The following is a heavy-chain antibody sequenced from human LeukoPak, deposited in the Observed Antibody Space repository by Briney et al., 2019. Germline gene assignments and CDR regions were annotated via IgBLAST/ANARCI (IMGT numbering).Heavy chain of an antibody. V-gene: IGHV4-34*01. Sequence: SETLSLTCAVYGGSFSGYYWSWIRQPPGKGLEWIGEITHSGSTNYNPSLKSRVTISVDTSKNQFSLKLSSVTAADTAVYYCARGRYSGDFDYWGQGTLVTVSS. D-gene: IGHD5-12*01. CDR1: GGSFSGYY. CDR2: ITHSGST. CDR3: ARGRYSGDFDY. J-gene: IGHJ4*02.